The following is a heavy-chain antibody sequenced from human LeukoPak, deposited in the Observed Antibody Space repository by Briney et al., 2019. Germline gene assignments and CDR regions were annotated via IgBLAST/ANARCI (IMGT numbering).Heavy chain of an antibody. CDR2: INHSGST. V-gene: IGHV4-34*01. J-gene: IGHJ5*02. Sequence: PSETLSLTCAVYGGSLSGYYWSWIRQPPGKGLEWIGEINHSGSTNYNPSLKSRVTISVDTSKNQFSLKLSSVTAADTAVYYCASPGGSSGWSNWFDPWGQGTLVTVSS. CDR3: ASPGGSSGWSNWFDP. CDR1: GGSLSGYY. D-gene: IGHD6-19*01.